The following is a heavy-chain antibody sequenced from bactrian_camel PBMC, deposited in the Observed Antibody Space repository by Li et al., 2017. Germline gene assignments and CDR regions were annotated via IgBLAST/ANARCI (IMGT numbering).Heavy chain of an antibody. CDR3: VTCYARLQNGREFGY. J-gene: IGHJ6*01. CDR1: VDTLGTFC. CDR2: INRDETT. D-gene: IGHD3*01. Sequence: HVQLVESGGASVEPGKSLRLSCAMSVDTLGTFCVGWFRQAAGKEREWVASINRDETTSYADSVKGRFNISVDKVDNTVILQMNSLTPEDTGSYRCVTCYARLQNGREFGYWGQGTQVTVS. V-gene: IGHV3S53*01.